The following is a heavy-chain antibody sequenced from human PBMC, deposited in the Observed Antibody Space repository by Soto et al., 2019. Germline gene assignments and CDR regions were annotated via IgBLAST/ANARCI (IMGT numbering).Heavy chain of an antibody. CDR1: GGTFSNYA. V-gene: IGHV1-69*06. CDR2: IIPIFNTA. CDR3: ARDLRDGYNLVY. J-gene: IGHJ4*02. Sequence: SVKVSCKASGGTFSNYAISWVRQAPGQGLEWMGGIIPIFNTANYAQKFQGRVTITADKSTSTAYMELSSLRSEDTAVYYCARDLRDGYNLVYWGQGTLVTVSS. D-gene: IGHD5-12*01.